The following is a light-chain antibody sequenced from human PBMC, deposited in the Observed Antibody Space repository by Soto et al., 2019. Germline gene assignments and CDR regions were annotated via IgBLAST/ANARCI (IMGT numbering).Light chain of an antibody. Sequence: VLTQPASVSGSPGQSITISCTGTSSDVGSYNLVSWYQQHPGKAPKLMIYEGSKRPSGVSNRFSGSKSGNTASLTISGLQAEDEADYYCCSYAGSSTSVFGTGTKVTVL. CDR1: SSDVGSYNL. CDR3: CSYAGSSTSV. J-gene: IGLJ1*01. CDR2: EGS. V-gene: IGLV2-23*01.